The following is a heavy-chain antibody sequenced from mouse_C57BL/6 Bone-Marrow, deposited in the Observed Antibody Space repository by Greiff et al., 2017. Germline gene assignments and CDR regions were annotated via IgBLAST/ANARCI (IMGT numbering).Heavy chain of an antibody. CDR1: GFTFSDYY. Sequence: EVQVVESGGGLVQPGGSLKLSCAASGFTFSDYYMYWVRQTPEKRLEWVAYISNGGGSTYYPDTVKGRFTISRDNAKNTLYLQMSRLKSEDTAMYYCARPQLGRGYFDYCGQGTTLTVSS. CDR2: ISNGGGST. J-gene: IGHJ2*01. V-gene: IGHV5-12*01. CDR3: ARPQLGRGYFDY. D-gene: IGHD4-1*02.